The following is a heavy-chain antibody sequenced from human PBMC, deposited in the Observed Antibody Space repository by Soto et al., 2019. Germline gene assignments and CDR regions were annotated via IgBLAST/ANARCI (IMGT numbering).Heavy chain of an antibody. CDR2: INGDGSIT. CDR3: ARGGVPAALDM. V-gene: IGHV3-74*01. D-gene: IGHD3-10*01. Sequence: PGGSLRLSCTVSGFTLSNYYMHWARQAPGKGLVWVSHINGDGSITNYADSVKGRFTISRDNAKNTLYLQMNSLRAEDTAVYYCARGGVPAALDMWGEGTMVTVS. J-gene: IGHJ3*02. CDR1: GFTLSNYY.